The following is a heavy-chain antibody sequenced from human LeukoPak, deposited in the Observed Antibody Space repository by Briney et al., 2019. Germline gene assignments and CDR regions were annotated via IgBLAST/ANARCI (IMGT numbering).Heavy chain of an antibody. J-gene: IGHJ3*02. D-gene: IGHD3-10*01. CDR3: ARANVLLWFGESIGAFDI. CDR1: GFTFSSYA. CDR2: ISSSGSTI. V-gene: IGHV3-48*04. Sequence: GRSLRLSCAASGFTFSSYAMSWVRQAPGKGLEWVSYISSSGSTIYYADSVKGRFTISRDNAKNSLYLQMNSLRAEDTAVYYCARANVLLWFGESIGAFDIWGQGTMVTVSS.